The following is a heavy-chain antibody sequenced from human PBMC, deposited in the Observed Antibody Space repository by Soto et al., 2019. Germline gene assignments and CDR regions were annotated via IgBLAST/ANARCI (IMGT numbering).Heavy chain of an antibody. Sequence: GGSLRLSCAASGCTFSSYLMSWVRQAPGKGLEWVANIKQDGSEKYYVDSVKGRFTISRDNAKNSLYLQMNSLRAEDTAVYYCTSVPGFYWGQGTLVTVSS. CDR2: IKQDGSEK. J-gene: IGHJ4*02. CDR3: TSVPGFY. V-gene: IGHV3-7*03. CDR1: GCTFSSYL.